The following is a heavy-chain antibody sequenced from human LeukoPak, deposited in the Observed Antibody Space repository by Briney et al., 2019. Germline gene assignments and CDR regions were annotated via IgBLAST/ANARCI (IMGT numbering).Heavy chain of an antibody. D-gene: IGHD5-24*01. Sequence: GGSLRLSCAASGFTFSTYEMNWVRQTPGKGLEWVSYISSSGYTIYYADSVKGRFTISRDNAKNSLYLQMNSLRAEDTAVYYCARQRSDEMGFQHWGQGTLVTVSS. V-gene: IGHV3-48*03. CDR3: ARQRSDEMGFQH. CDR1: GFTFSTYE. CDR2: ISSSGYTI. J-gene: IGHJ1*01.